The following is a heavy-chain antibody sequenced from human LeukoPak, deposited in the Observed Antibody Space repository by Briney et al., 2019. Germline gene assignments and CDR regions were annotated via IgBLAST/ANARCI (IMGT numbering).Heavy chain of an antibody. Sequence: SETLSRTCTVSGGSISSSSYYWGWIRQPPGKGPEWIGSIYYSGSTYYNPSLKSRVTISVDTSKNQFSLKLSSVTAADTAVYYCASPRVGATHWGQGTLVTVSP. J-gene: IGHJ4*02. V-gene: IGHV4-39*01. CDR1: GGSISSSSYY. CDR3: ASPRVGATH. D-gene: IGHD1-26*01. CDR2: IYYSGST.